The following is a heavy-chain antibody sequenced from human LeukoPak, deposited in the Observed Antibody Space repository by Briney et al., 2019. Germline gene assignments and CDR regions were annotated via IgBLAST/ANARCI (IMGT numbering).Heavy chain of an antibody. CDR2: IYSGGST. J-gene: IGHJ4*02. CDR1: GFTVSSNY. D-gene: IGHD6-19*01. V-gene: IGHV3-53*01. CDR3: ATHKSSGWYVY. Sequence: GGSLRLSCAASGFTVSSNYMSWVRQAPGKGLEWVSAIYSGGSTYYADSVKGRFTISRDNAKNSLHLQMNSLRAEDTAVYYCATHKSSGWYVYWGQGTLVTVSS.